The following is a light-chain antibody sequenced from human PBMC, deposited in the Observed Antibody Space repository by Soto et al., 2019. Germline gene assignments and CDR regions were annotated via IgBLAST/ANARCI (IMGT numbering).Light chain of an antibody. V-gene: IGLV2-14*01. Sequence: QSALTQPASVSGSPGQSITISCTGTSSDVGGYKYVSWLQQHPGKAPKLMIYEVSNRASGVSNRFSGSKSCNTASLTISGLQAEDEAAYSCISYTTSSTWVFGGGTKLTVL. CDR2: EVS. J-gene: IGLJ3*02. CDR3: ISYTTSSTWV. CDR1: SSDVGGYKY.